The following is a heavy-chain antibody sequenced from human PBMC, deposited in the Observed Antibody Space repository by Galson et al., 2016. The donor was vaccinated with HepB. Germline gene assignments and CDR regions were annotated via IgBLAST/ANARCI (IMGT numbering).Heavy chain of an antibody. CDR1: GFSFADYG. J-gene: IGHJ4*02. D-gene: IGHD3-16*01. CDR3: ARDSAMGEVDYFDS. V-gene: IGHV3-30*03. CDR2: ISYDGSKK. Sequence: SLRLSCAVSGFSFADYGMSWVRQAPGKGLEWVAVISYDGSKKYYADSVKGRFTISRDSSQNTVFLQMNSLRTEDTAVCYCARDSAMGEVDYFDSWGQGTLVTVSS.